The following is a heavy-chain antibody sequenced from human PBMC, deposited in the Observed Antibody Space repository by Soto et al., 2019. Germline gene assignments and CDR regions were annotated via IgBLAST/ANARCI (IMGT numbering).Heavy chain of an antibody. Sequence: GGSLRLSCAASGFTFSSYAMYWVRQATGKGLEWVSAIGTAGDTYYPGSVKGRFTISRENAKNSLYLQMNSLRAGDTAVYYCARAGDYGDYHAFDIWGQGTMVTVSS. V-gene: IGHV3-13*01. J-gene: IGHJ3*02. CDR3: ARAGDYGDYHAFDI. CDR1: GFTFSSYA. CDR2: IGTAGDT. D-gene: IGHD4-17*01.